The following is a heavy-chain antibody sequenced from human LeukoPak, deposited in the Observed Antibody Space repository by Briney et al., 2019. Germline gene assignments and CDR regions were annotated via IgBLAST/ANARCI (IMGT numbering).Heavy chain of an antibody. CDR2: IHSSGST. D-gene: IGHD1-26*01. J-gene: IGHJ4*02. CDR3: ARHSRTYYDLDY. V-gene: IGHV4-59*08. CDR1: GGSISSYY. Sequence: SETLSLTCTVSGGSISSYYWSWIRQSPGKGLEWIAYIHSSGSTKYNPSLQSRVSISVDTSKNHFSLRLNSVTAADTAVYYCARHSRTYYDLDYWGQGTLVTVSS.